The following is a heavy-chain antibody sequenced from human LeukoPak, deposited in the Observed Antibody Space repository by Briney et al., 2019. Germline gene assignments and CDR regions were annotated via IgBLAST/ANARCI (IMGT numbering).Heavy chain of an antibody. Sequence: PGGSLRLSCAASGFTFSSYSMNWVRQAPGKGLEWVSYISSGGSAIYYADSVKGRFTISRDNAKNSLYLQMNSLRAEDTAVYYCARRPYSSGWYADYWGQGTLVTVSS. CDR2: ISSGGSAI. V-gene: IGHV3-48*04. CDR1: GFTFSSYS. J-gene: IGHJ4*02. CDR3: ARRPYSSGWYADY. D-gene: IGHD6-19*01.